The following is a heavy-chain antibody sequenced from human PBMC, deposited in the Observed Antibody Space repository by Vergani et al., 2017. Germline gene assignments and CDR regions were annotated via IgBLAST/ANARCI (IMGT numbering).Heavy chain of an antibody. V-gene: IGHV2-26*01. CDR3: ARIRYSGYDYYFDY. Sequence: QVTLKESGPVLVKPTETLTLTCTVSGFSLSNARMGVSRIRQPPGKALEWLAHIFSNDEKSYSTSLKSRLTISKDTSKSQVVLTMTNMDPVDTATYYCARIRYSGYDYYFDYWGQGTLVTVSS. CDR2: IFSNDEK. J-gene: IGHJ4*02. D-gene: IGHD5-12*01. CDR1: GFSLSNARMG.